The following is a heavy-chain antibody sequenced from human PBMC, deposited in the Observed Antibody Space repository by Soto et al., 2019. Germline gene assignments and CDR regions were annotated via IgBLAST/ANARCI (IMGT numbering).Heavy chain of an antibody. Sequence: GASVKVSCKASGYTFTGYYVHWVRQATGQGLEGMGWINPNSGDTYLAQRFQGRVTMNRDTSIGTAYMELRGLTSDDTAEYYCAKGGAIVAAGTRVYLYNAMDVWGQGTTVTVSS. CDR3: AKGGAIVAAGTRVYLYNAMDV. CDR2: INPNSGDT. D-gene: IGHD1-26*01. V-gene: IGHV1-2*02. J-gene: IGHJ6*02. CDR1: GYTFTGYY.